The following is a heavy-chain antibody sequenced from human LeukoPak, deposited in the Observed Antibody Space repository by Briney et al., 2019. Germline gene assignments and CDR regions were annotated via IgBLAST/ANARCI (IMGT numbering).Heavy chain of an antibody. D-gene: IGHD6-19*01. CDR1: GGSISSYY. J-gene: IGHJ4*02. V-gene: IGHV4-59*01. CDR3: ARGDSSGWYYFDY. Sequence: SETLSLTCTVSGGSISSYYWSWIRQPPGKGLEWIGFIYYSGSTTYNPSLKSRVTISIDTSKNQFSLKLNSVTAADTAVYFCARGDSSGWYYFDYWGQGTLVTVSS. CDR2: IYYSGST.